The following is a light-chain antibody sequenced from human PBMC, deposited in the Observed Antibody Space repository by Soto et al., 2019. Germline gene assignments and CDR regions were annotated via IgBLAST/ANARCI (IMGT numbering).Light chain of an antibody. CDR2: GAS. CDR3: QQYGSSPRT. Sequence: EIVLTQSPGTLSLSPWDRATLSCRASQSVSSNSLAWYQQKCGQAPKLLIYGASIRATGIPDRFSGSGSGTDFTLTISRLKPEDFAVYYCQQYGSSPRTFGQGTRVEIK. V-gene: IGKV3-20*01. CDR1: QSVSSNS. J-gene: IGKJ1*01.